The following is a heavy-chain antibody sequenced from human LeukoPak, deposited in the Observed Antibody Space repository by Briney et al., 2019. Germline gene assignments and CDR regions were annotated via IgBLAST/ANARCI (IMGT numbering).Heavy chain of an antibody. CDR3: AKVNYYHSSGYLDY. J-gene: IGHJ4*02. V-gene: IGHV3-30*18. CDR1: G. Sequence: GMHWVRXAPGKGLEWVAAILHDGTNEYYADFVKGRFTISRDNSKNTLYLQMNSLRAEDTAVYYCAKVNYYHSSGYLDYWGQGTLVTVSS. D-gene: IGHD3-22*01. CDR2: ILHDGTNE.